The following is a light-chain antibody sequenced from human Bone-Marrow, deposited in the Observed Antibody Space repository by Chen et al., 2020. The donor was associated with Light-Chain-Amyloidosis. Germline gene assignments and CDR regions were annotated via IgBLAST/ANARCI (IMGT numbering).Light chain of an antibody. Sequence: EIVLTQSPAPLSLPPGERATLSCRASQSVSSHLAWYQQKPGQAPRLLIYDASNRATGIPARFSGSGSGTDFTLTISSLEPEDFAVYYCQQRSNPYTFGQGTKLEIK. J-gene: IGKJ2*01. V-gene: IGKV3-11*01. CDR2: DAS. CDR1: QSVSSH. CDR3: QQRSNPYT.